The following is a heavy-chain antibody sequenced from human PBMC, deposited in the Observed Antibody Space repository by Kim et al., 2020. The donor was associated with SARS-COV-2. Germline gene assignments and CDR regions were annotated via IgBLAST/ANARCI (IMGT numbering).Heavy chain of an antibody. CDR2: MNPNSGNT. J-gene: IGHJ6*02. D-gene: IGHD2-21*01. V-gene: IGHV1-8*01. Sequence: ASVKVSCKASGYTFTSYDINWVRQATGQGLEWMGWMNPNSGNTGYAQKFQGRVTMTRNTSISTAYMELSSLRSEDTAVYYCARSDLMAPFYYYYGMDVWGQGTTVTVSS. CDR1: GYTFTSYD. CDR3: ARSDLMAPFYYYYGMDV.